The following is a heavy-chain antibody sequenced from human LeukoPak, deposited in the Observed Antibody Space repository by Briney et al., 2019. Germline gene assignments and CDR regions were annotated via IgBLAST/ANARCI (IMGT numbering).Heavy chain of an antibody. D-gene: IGHD1-26*01. Sequence: SETLSLTCTVSGGSISSSSYYWGWIRQPPGKGLEWIGSIYYSGSTYYNPSLKSRVTISVDTSKNQFSLKLSSVTAADTAVYYCARAGSYSTLVRFDYWGQGTLVTVSS. J-gene: IGHJ4*02. CDR3: ARAGSYSTLVRFDY. CDR2: IYYSGST. V-gene: IGHV4-39*07. CDR1: GGSISSSSYY.